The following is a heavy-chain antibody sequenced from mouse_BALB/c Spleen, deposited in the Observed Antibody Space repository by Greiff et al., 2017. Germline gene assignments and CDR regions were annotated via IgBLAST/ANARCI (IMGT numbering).Heavy chain of an antibody. D-gene: IGHD2-4*01. J-gene: IGHJ3*01. CDR1: GYTFTSYW. Sequence: QVQLQQSGAELARPGASVKLSCKASGYTFTSYWMQWVKQRPGQGLEWIGAIYPGDGDTRYTQKFKGKATLTADKSSSTAYMQLSSLASEDSAVYYCATYDYDGAYWGQGTLVTVSA. CDR2: IYPGDGDT. CDR3: ATYDYDGAY. V-gene: IGHV1-87*01.